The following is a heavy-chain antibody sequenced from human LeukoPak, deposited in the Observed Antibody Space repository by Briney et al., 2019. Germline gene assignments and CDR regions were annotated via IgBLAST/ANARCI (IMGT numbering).Heavy chain of an antibody. V-gene: IGHV1-69*02. Sequence: SVKVSCKASGGTFSSYTISWVRQAPGQGLEWMGRIIPILGIANYAQKFQGRVTITADKSTSKDYMELHSQRSGDTAVYYCTRAYEDIVVVPASHYYYLDVWGKGDTLTVSS. J-gene: IGHJ6*03. CDR3: TRAYEDIVVVPASHYYYLDV. CDR2: IIPILGIA. D-gene: IGHD2-2*01. CDR1: GGTFSSYT.